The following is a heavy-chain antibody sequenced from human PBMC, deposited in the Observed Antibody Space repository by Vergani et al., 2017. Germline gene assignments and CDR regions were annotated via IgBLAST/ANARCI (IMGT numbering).Heavy chain of an antibody. CDR1: GGSISSGGYY. V-gene: IGHV4-31*03. CDR2: IYYSGST. CDR3: ARVAPGAHSSSWYYYFDY. D-gene: IGHD6-13*01. Sequence: QVQLQESGPGLVKPSQTLSLTCTVSGGSISSGGYYWSWTRQHPGKGLEWIGYIYYSGSTYYNPSLKSRVTISVDTSKNQFSLKLSSVTAADTAVYYCARVAPGAHSSSWYYYFDYWGQGTLVTVSS. J-gene: IGHJ4*02.